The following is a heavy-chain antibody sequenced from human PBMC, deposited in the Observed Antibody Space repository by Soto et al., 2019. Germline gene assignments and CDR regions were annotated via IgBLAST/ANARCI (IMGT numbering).Heavy chain of an antibody. CDR1: GYNFIRFG. CDR2: ISPYNDNA. D-gene: IGHD2-2*01. CDR3: ARWICSSISGGSIASDI. V-gene: IGHV1-18*01. J-gene: IGHJ3*02. Sequence: GASVKVSCRASGYNFIRFGVSWVRQAPGQGLEWMGWISPYNDNAYYAQNFQDRVTMTTDTSTSTAYMELRSLRADDTAVFYCARWICSSISGGSIASDIWGKGKMVPVSS.